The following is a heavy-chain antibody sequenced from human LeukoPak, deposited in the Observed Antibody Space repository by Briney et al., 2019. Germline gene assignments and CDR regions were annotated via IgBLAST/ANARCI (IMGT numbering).Heavy chain of an antibody. CDR3: ARETYYDFWSGYLPGYYYYMDV. Sequence: SETLSLTCTVSGGSISSGSYYWSWIRQPAGKGLEWIGRIYTSGSTHYNPSLKSRVTISVDTSKNQVSLKLSSVTAADTAVYYCARETYYDFWSGYLPGYYYYMDVWGKGTTVTVSS. CDR1: GGSISSGSYY. V-gene: IGHV4-61*02. CDR2: IYTSGST. D-gene: IGHD3-3*01. J-gene: IGHJ6*03.